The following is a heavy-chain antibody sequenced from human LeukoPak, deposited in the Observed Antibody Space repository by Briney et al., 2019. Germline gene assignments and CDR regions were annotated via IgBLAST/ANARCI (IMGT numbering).Heavy chain of an antibody. CDR1: GFTFSSYD. V-gene: IGHV3-30*18. CDR3: AKPQYYYGSGSYGDAFDI. D-gene: IGHD3-10*01. J-gene: IGHJ3*02. Sequence: GGSLRLSCAASGFTFSSYDMHWVRQAPGKGLEWVAVISYDGSNKYYADSVKGRFTISRDNSKNTLYLQMNSLRAEDPAVYYCAKPQYYYGSGSYGDAFDIWGQGTTVTVSS. CDR2: ISYDGSNK.